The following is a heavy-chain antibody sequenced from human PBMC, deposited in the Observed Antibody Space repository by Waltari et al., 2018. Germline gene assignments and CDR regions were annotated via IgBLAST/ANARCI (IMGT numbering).Heavy chain of an antibody. CDR2: IKRDGSAT. D-gene: IGHD1-26*01. CDR3: ASDVHSGRYGWFDP. V-gene: IGHV3-74*01. Sequence: EVQLVESGGGLVHPGGSLRLSCEASGFTFSTFWVHWVRQVPGKGLVWGSRIKRDGSATSYADSGKGRFTISRDNAKNTVYLQMNSLRVEDTAVDHCASDVHSGRYGWFDPWGQGTLVTVSS. J-gene: IGHJ5*02. CDR1: GFTFSTFW.